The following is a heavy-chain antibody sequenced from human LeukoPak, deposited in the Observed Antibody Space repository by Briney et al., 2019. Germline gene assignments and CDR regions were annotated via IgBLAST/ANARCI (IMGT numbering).Heavy chain of an antibody. CDR2: IYTSGST. V-gene: IGHV4-4*07. J-gene: IGHJ5*02. CDR1: GGSISSYY. CDR3: ARDYCSSTSCYNWFDP. D-gene: IGHD2-2*01. Sequence: SETLSLTCTVSGGSISSYYWSWIRQPAGKGLEWIGRIYTSGSTNHNPSLKSRVTMSVDTSKNQFSLKLSSVTAADTAVYYCARDYCSSTSCYNWFDPWGQGTLVTVSS.